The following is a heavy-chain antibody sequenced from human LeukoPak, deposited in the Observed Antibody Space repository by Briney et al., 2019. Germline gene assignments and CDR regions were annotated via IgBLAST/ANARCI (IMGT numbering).Heavy chain of an antibody. J-gene: IGHJ4*02. V-gene: IGHV3-48*02. CDR3: ARDWLYYFDH. CDR2: VGSSGITM. Sequence: GGSLRLSCAASGFTFSSYSMNWVRQAPGKGLEWVSYVGSSGITMYYADSVKGRFTISRDNAKNSLYLQMNSLRDEDTAVYYCARDWLYYFDHWGQGTLVTVSS. CDR1: GFTFSSYS. D-gene: IGHD3-22*01.